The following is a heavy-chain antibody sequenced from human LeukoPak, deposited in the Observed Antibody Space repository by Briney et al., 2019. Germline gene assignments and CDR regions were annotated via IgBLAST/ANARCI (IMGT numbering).Heavy chain of an antibody. D-gene: IGHD5-12*01. J-gene: IGHJ4*02. CDR2: INTDGSST. CDR3: AKGGLLVASFDY. Sequence: GGSLRLSCAASGFTFSSYWMHWVRQVPGKGPVWVSRINTDGSSTNYADSVKGRFTISRDNAKNTLYLQMNSLRAEDTAVYYCAKGGLLVASFDYWGQGTLVTVSS. CDR1: GFTFSSYW. V-gene: IGHV3-74*01.